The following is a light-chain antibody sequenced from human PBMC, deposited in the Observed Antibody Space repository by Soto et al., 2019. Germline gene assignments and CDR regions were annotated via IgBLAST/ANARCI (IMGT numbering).Light chain of an antibody. J-gene: IGLJ3*02. CDR1: RSDVGGYNY. Sequence: QSALTQPASVSGSPGQSFTISCTGTRSDVGGYNYVSWYQQHPGKAPKLMIYEVSNRPSGVSNRFSGSKSGNTASLTISGLQAEDEADYYCSSYTSSSTWVFGGRTKLTVL. CDR2: EVS. V-gene: IGLV2-14*01. CDR3: SSYTSSSTWV.